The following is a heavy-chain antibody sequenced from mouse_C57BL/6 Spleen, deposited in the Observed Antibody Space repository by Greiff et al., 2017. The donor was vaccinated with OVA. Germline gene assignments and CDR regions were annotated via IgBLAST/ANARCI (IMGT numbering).Heavy chain of an antibody. CDR1: GYTFTSYW. Sequence: QVQLKQPGAELVMPGASVKLSCKASGYTFTSYWMHWVKQRPGQGLEWIGEIDPSDSYTNYNQKFKGKSTWTVDKSSSTAYRQLSSLTSEDSAVYYWARSDGYYFDYWGQGTTLTVSA. CDR2: IDPSDSYT. V-gene: IGHV1-69*01. J-gene: IGHJ2*01. CDR3: ARSDGYYFDY. D-gene: IGHD2-3*01.